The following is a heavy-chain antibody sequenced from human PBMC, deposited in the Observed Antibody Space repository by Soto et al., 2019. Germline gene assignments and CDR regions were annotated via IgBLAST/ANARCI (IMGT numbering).Heavy chain of an antibody. CDR2: IRYDGSEQ. CDR1: GFSFSQTA. D-gene: IGHD7-27*01. Sequence: QVQLVESGGGVAQPGRSLRLSCTASGFSFSQTAIHWVRQTPDKGLEWVAIIRYDGSEQYYADSVKGRFTISRDNSKNTVYLQMNSLRVDDTSVYYCAKDWGTTGDGLLKGFLDVWGRGTQVTVSS. J-gene: IGHJ2*01. CDR3: AKDWGTTGDGLLKGFLDV. V-gene: IGHV3-33*06.